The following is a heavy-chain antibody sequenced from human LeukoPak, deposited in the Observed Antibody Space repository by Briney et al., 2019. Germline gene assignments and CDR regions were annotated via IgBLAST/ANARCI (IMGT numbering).Heavy chain of an antibody. J-gene: IGHJ2*01. CDR1: GFTFSSYW. V-gene: IGHV3-53*01. CDR2: IYSGGNT. Sequence: GGSLRLSCAASGFTFSSYWMHWVRQAPGKGLEWVSVIYSGGNTFYADFVKGRFTISRDNSKNTLYLQMNSLRAEDTAVYYCARAPNSTDYSAGYWYFDLWGRGTLVTVSS. CDR3: ARAPNSTDYSAGYWYFDL. D-gene: IGHD2/OR15-2a*01.